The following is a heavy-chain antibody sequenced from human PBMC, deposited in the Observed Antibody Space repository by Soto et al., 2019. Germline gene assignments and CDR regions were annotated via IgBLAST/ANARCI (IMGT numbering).Heavy chain of an antibody. V-gene: IGHV3-21*01. J-gene: IGHJ4*02. CDR1: GFTFSSYS. CDR2: ISSSSSYI. Sequence: GGSLRLSCAASGFTFSSYSMNWVRQAPGKGLEWVSSISSSSSYIYYADSVKGRFTISRDNAKNSLYLQMNSLRAEDTAVYYCARDFPDRSGDYDYWGQGTLVTVSS. CDR3: ARDFPDRSGDYDY. D-gene: IGHD4-17*01.